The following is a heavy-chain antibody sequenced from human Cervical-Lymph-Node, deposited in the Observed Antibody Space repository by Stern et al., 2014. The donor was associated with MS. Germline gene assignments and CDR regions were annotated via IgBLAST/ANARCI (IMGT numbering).Heavy chain of an antibody. J-gene: IGHJ4*02. Sequence: QVQLQESGPGLVRPSQTLSLTCSVSGGSISNGLYYWSWIRQHPGKGLEWLGYIHHSGTTRYNPSLNSRVSISVDTSKNQFSLKVTSVTAAETALYYCARVADFDWSYDSWGQEILVTVSS. D-gene: IGHD3-9*01. CDR3: ARVADFDWSYDS. CDR1: GGSISNGLYY. CDR2: IHHSGTT. V-gene: IGHV4-31*03.